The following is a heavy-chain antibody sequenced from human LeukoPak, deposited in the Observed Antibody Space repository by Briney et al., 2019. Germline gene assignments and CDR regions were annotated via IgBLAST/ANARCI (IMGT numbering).Heavy chain of an antibody. V-gene: IGHV1-46*01. Sequence: ASVKVSCKASGYTFTSYYMHWVRQAPGQGLEWMGIINPSGGSTSYAQKFQGRVTMTRDTSTSTVYMELSSLRSEDTAAYYCARSRPVGASKGSWFDPWGQGTLVTVSS. CDR1: GYTFTSYY. D-gene: IGHD1-26*01. J-gene: IGHJ5*02. CDR3: ARSRPVGASKGSWFDP. CDR2: INPSGGST.